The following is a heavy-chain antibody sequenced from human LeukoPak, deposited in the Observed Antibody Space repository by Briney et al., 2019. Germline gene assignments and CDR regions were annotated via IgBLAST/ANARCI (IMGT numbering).Heavy chain of an antibody. Sequence: GGSLRLSCAVSGFTFSSHWMSWVRQAPGKGLEWVANIKQDGSEKYYADSVKGRFTITRDNAKNSLYLQMNSLRAEDTAVYYCARDAQENYDFWSGYYISYYYGMDVWGQGTTVTVSS. J-gene: IGHJ6*02. V-gene: IGHV3-7*01. D-gene: IGHD3-3*01. CDR1: GFTFSSHW. CDR3: ARDAQENYDFWSGYYISYYYGMDV. CDR2: IKQDGSEK.